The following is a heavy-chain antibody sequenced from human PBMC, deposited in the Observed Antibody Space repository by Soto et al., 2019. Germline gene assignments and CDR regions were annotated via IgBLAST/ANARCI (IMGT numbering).Heavy chain of an antibody. CDR3: ARVGEMTYKD. J-gene: IGHJ4*02. CDR2: ISNSGSTI. D-gene: IGHD3-3*01. V-gene: IGHV3-11*01. Sequence: QVQLVESGGGLVKPGESLRLSCAASGFTFSDHYVTWIRQAPGKGLEWVSYISNSGSTIYYADSVKGRFTISRDNAENSLYLQINSLRAEDTAVYYCARVGEMTYKDWGQGTLVTVSS. CDR1: GFTFSDHY.